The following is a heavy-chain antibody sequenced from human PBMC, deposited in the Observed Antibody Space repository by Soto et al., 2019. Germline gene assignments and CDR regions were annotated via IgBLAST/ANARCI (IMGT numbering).Heavy chain of an antibody. D-gene: IGHD3-3*01. J-gene: IGHJ4*02. Sequence: EVQLLESGGDLVQPGGSLRLSCAASGFTFSNYGMSWVRQAPGKGLEWVSVISGSGGSTYYADSVKGRFTISRDNSKDTLYLQMNSLRAEDTAVYYCAKHYDFWSGYYTVGDNFDYWGQGTLVTVSS. CDR2: ISGSGGST. CDR1: GFTFSNYG. CDR3: AKHYDFWSGYYTVGDNFDY. V-gene: IGHV3-23*01.